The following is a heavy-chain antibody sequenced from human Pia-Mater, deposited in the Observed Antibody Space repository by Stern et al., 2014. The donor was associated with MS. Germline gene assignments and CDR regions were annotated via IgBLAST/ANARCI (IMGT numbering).Heavy chain of an antibody. D-gene: IGHD2-21*02. J-gene: IGHJ5*01. CDR1: GGTFSDKA. Sequence: QLQLVQSGAEVKKPGSSVKVSCKVSGGTFSDKAFSWVRQAPGQGLEWMGGIIPIFGAADYAQNFQGRVTITADESTSTVYMEMSSLRSEDTAVYHCARGAYCGGDCYWGGFDSWGQGTLVTVSS. V-gene: IGHV1-69*01. CDR2: IIPIFGAA. CDR3: ARGAYCGGDCYWGGFDS.